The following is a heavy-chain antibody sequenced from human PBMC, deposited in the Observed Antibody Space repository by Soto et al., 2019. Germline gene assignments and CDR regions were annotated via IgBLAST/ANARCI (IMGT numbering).Heavy chain of an antibody. CDR2: ITSASSYI. CDR3: ARGSYSSSWYTQDY. Sequence: LRLSCAASGFTFSSYTMNWVRQSPGKGLEWVASITSASSYIYYADSVKGRFTISRDNARSILYLQMISLRAEDTAVYFCARGSYSSSWYTQDYWGQGRQVTVSS. CDR1: GFTFSSYT. D-gene: IGHD6-13*01. J-gene: IGHJ4*02. V-gene: IGHV3-21*01.